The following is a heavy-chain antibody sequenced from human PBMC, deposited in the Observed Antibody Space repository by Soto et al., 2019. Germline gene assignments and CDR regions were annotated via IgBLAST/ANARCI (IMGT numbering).Heavy chain of an antibody. D-gene: IGHD1-26*01. CDR1: GFTFSDYY. J-gene: IGHJ3*02. CDR3: ARAKSSGRDDAFDI. Sequence: QVQLVESGGGLVEPGGSLRLSCGASGFTFSDYYMTWIRQAPGKGLEWVSYIAGTSYYTNYADSVKGRFIISRDNAKSSLYLQMKSLRVEDTAVYYCARAKSSGRDDAFDIWGQGTVVTVSS. CDR2: IAGTSYYT. V-gene: IGHV3-11*05.